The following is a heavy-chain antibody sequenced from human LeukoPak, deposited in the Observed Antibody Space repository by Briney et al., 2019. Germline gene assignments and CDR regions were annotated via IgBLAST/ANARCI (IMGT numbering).Heavy chain of an antibody. V-gene: IGHV4-30-4*08. CDR1: GGSFSSGDYY. CDR2: IYFRGTT. CDR3: ARVVATWAYYMDV. Sequence: SQTLSLTCAVSGGSFSSGDYYWSWLRQTPGKGLEWIGYIYFRGTTYYNASLKSRASISRDTSKNQFSLNLSSVTAADTAVYYCARVVATWAYYMDVWGKGTTVTVSS. J-gene: IGHJ6*03. D-gene: IGHD1-1*01.